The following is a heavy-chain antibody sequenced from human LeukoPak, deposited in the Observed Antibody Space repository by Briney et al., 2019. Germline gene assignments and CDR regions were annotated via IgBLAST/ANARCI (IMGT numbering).Heavy chain of an antibody. Sequence: PGGSLRLSCAASGFTFSSYGMHWVRQAPGKGLEWVAVISYDGSNKYYADSVKGRFTISRDNSKNTLYLQMNSLRAEDTAVYYCAKDLAMGFPYGDIDYWAREPWSPSPQ. CDR3: AKDLAMGFPYGDIDY. J-gene: IGHJ4*02. V-gene: IGHV3-30*18. CDR1: GFTFSSYG. D-gene: IGHD4-17*01. CDR2: ISYDGSNK.